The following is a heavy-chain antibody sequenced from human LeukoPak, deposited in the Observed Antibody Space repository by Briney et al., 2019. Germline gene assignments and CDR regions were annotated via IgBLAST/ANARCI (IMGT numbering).Heavy chain of an antibody. CDR3: AREVPSSTIYFDY. D-gene: IGHD5-24*01. CDR2: ISYDGSNK. CDR1: GFTFSSYA. V-gene: IGHV3-30-3*01. Sequence: PGRSLRLSCAASGFTFSSYAMHWVRQAPGRGLEWVAVISYDGSNKHYADSVKGRFTISRDNSKNTLYLQMSSLRSEDTAVYYCAREVPSSTIYFDYWGQGTLVTVSS. J-gene: IGHJ4*02.